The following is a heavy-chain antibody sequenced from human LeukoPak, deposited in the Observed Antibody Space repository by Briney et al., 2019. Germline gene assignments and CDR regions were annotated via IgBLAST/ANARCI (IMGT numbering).Heavy chain of an antibody. CDR1: GGAISSHY. D-gene: IGHD3-3*01. J-gene: IGHJ2*01. CDR3: ARGWRDVWSARGRRGYCDL. Sequence: SETLSLTCTVSGGAISSHYGSWIRQPPGEGLEWIGYIYYSGSTNYTPSLKSRVTISVDTSKNQFSLKLSSVTAADTAVYYCARGWRDVWSARGRRGYCDLWGRGTLVTVSS. V-gene: IGHV4-59*11. CDR2: IYYSGST.